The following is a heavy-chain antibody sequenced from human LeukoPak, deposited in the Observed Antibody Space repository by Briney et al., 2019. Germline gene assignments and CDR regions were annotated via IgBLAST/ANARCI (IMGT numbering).Heavy chain of an antibody. D-gene: IGHD6-6*01. CDR1: GFTFSSYG. J-gene: IGHJ4*02. V-gene: IGHV3-30*18. Sequence: GGSLRLSCAASGFTFSSYGMHWVRQAPGKGLEWVAVISYDGSNKYYADSVKGRFTISRDNSKNTLYLQMNSLRAEDTAVYYCAKDHVSYSSSSEVVWGQGTLVTVSS. CDR3: AKDHVSYSSSSEVV. CDR2: ISYDGSNK.